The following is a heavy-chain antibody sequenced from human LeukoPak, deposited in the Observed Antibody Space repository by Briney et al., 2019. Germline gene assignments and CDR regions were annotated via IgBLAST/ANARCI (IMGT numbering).Heavy chain of an antibody. D-gene: IGHD3-9*01. CDR3: AKDDWSVYYYMDV. CDR2: ISGSGGST. CDR1: GFTFSNYA. Sequence: PGGSLRLSCAASGFTFSNYAMSWVRQAPGKGLEWVSAISGSGGSTYSADSVKGRFTISRDNSKNTVYLQMNSLRAEDTAVYYCAKDDWSVYYYMDVWGKGTTVTVSS. V-gene: IGHV3-23*01. J-gene: IGHJ6*03.